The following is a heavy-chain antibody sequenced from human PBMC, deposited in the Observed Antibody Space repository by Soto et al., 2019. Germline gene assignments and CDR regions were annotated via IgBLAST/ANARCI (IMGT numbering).Heavy chain of an antibody. CDR2: MNPNSGNT. D-gene: IGHD2-15*01. CDR1: GYTFTSYD. CDR3: ARGRGLAYCSGGSCYYYGMDV. Sequence: ASVKVSCKAPGYTFTSYDINWVRQATGQGLEWMGWMNPNSGNTGYAQKFQGRVTMTRNTSISTAYMELSSLRSEDTAVYYCARGRGLAYCSGGSCYYYGMDVWGQGTTVTVSS. J-gene: IGHJ6*02. V-gene: IGHV1-8*01.